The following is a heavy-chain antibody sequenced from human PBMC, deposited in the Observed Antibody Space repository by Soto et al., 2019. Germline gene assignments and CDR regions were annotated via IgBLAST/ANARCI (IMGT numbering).Heavy chain of an antibody. J-gene: IGHJ4*02. D-gene: IGHD5-12*01. Sequence: PSETLSLTCTVSGVSISSGGHYWSWIRQTPGKGLEWVGYIQVSGDTFYNPSLEGRVSMSVDTSNNQFSLDLTSVTAADTAVYYCVRDTSWPRPYWGPGTLVNVSS. CDR2: IQVSGDT. V-gene: IGHV4-30-4*01. CDR3: VRDTSWPRPY. CDR1: GVSISSGGHY.